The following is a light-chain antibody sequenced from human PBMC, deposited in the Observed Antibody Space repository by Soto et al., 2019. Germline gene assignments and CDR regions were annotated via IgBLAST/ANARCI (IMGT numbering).Light chain of an antibody. CDR2: AAS. J-gene: IGKJ4*01. CDR3: QQVNSYHLN. V-gene: IGKV1-9*01. Sequence: DIQMTQSPSTVSASVGDTVTITCRASPGISRSLAWYQQNPGRAPKLLIYAASTLYTGVPSRFSGSGYGTEFTLTISSLQPDDFETYYCQQVNSYHLNFGGGTKADI. CDR1: PGISRS.